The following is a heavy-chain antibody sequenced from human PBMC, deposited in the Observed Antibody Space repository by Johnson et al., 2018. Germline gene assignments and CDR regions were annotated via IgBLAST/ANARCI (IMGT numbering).Heavy chain of an antibody. J-gene: IGHJ3*02. CDR2: LDPGDSDT. CDR1: GYSFTSYW. CDR3: ARRGVAARPGGDAFDI. Sequence: VQLVESGAEVKKPGESLKISCKGSGYSFTSYWIGWVRQMPGKGLEWMGILDPGDSDTRSSPSFQGQVTISADKSISPAYLQWSSLKASDTAMYYCARRGVAARPGGDAFDIWGQGTMVTVSS. D-gene: IGHD6-6*01. V-gene: IGHV5-51*01.